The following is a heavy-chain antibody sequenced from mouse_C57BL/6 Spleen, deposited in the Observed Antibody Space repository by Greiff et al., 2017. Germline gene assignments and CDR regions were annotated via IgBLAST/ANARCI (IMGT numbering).Heavy chain of an antibody. Sequence: QVQLQQPGAELVRPGSSVKLSCKASGYTFTSYWMHWVKQRPIQGLEWIGNIDPSDSETHYNQKFKDKATLTVDNSSSTAYMQLSSLTSEDSAVYYCARSDDGYYDYFDYWGQGTTLTVSS. CDR2: IDPSDSET. V-gene: IGHV1-52*01. CDR3: ARSDDGYYDYFDY. J-gene: IGHJ2*01. D-gene: IGHD2-3*01. CDR1: GYTFTSYW.